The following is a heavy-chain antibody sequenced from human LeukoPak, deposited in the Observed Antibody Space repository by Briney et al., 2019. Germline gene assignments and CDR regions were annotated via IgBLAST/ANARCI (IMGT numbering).Heavy chain of an antibody. J-gene: IGHJ4*02. D-gene: IGHD6-13*01. CDR3: ARVGFTSSWSNFDY. V-gene: IGHV1-2*06. CDR1: GYTFAAYF. CDR2: INPNGGDT. Sequence: ASVKVSCKASGYTFAAYFIHWVRQAPGQGLEWMGRINPNGGDTNYAQKFQGRVTMTGDTSISTTYMELSSLRSDDTAMYYCARVGFTSSWSNFDYWGQGTLVTVSS.